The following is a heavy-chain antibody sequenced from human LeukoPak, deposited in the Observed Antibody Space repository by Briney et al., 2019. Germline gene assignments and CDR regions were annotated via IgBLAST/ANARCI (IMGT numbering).Heavy chain of an antibody. D-gene: IGHD2-2*01. CDR3: AKEYCSSTSCYSHD. J-gene: IGHJ4*02. CDR1: GFTFSSYA. Sequence: GGSLRLSCAASGFTFSSYAMSWVRQAPGKGLEWVSAISGSGGSTYYADSVKGRFTISRDNSNNTLYLQMNSLRAEDTAVYYCAKEYCSSTSCYSHDWGQGTLVTVPS. CDR2: ISGSGGST. V-gene: IGHV3-23*01.